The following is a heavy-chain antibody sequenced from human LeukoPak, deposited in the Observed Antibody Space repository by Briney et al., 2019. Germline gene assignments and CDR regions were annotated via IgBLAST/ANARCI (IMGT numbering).Heavy chain of an antibody. D-gene: IGHD3-10*01. CDR2: VKQDGSEK. CDR1: GFTFSNYW. J-gene: IGHJ4*02. Sequence: GGSLRLSCAASGFTFSNYWMSWVRQAPGKGLEWVANVKQDGSEKYYVDSVKGRFTISRDNAKNSLYLQMNSLRAEDTAVYYCARDYGDYWGQGTLVTVSS. CDR3: ARDYGDY. V-gene: IGHV3-7*01.